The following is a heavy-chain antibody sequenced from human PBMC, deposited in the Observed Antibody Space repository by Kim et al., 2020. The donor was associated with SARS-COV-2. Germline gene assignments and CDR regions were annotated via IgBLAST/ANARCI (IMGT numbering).Heavy chain of an antibody. V-gene: IGHV4-59*13. CDR3: ARDGDSSGFDY. D-gene: IGHD3-22*01. Sequence: SETLSLTCTVSGGSISSYYWSWIRQPLGKGLEWIGYIYYSGSTNYNPSLKSRVTISVDTSKNQFSLKLSSVTAADTAVYYCARDGDSSGFDYWGQGTLVTVSS. CDR1: GGSISSYY. J-gene: IGHJ4*02. CDR2: IYYSGST.